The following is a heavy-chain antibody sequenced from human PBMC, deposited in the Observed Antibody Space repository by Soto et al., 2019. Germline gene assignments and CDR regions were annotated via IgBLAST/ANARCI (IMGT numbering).Heavy chain of an antibody. J-gene: IGHJ6*02. D-gene: IGHD2-15*01. V-gene: IGHV3-23*01. CDR3: AKTPGGAYYYGMDV. Sequence: DVQLLESGGGLVQPGGSLRLSCAASGFTFSSYAMSWVRQAPGKGLEWVSAISGSGSSTYYADSVKGRFTISRDNSKNTLYLQMNSLRADDTAVYYCAKTPGGAYYYGMDVWGQGTTVTVSS. CDR2: ISGSGSST. CDR1: GFTFSSYA.